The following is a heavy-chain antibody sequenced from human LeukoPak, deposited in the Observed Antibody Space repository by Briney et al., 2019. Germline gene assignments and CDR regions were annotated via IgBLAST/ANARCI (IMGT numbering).Heavy chain of an antibody. J-gene: IGHJ4*02. CDR2: IYTSGST. CDR3: ARDRDIFTPAPFDY. CDR1: GGSIRGYY. Sequence: SETLSLTCTVSGGSIRGYYWSWIRQPAGRGLEWIGRIYTSGSTNYNPSLKSRVTLSVDTAKTQVSLKLSSVTAADTAVYYCARDRDIFTPAPFDYWGQGILVSVSS. V-gene: IGHV4-4*07. D-gene: IGHD2-15*01.